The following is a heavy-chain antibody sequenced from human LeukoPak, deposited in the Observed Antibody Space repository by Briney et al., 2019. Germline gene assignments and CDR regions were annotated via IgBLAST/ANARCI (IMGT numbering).Heavy chain of an antibody. CDR1: GGSFSGYY. V-gene: IGHV4-34*01. Sequence: SETLSLTCAVYGGSFSGYYWSWIRQPPGKGLEWIGEINHSGSTNYNPSLKSRVTISVDTSKNQFSLKLSSVTAADTAVYYCARDISDADWGQGTLVTVSS. D-gene: IGHD3-16*02. CDR2: INHSGST. CDR3: ARDISDAD. J-gene: IGHJ4*02.